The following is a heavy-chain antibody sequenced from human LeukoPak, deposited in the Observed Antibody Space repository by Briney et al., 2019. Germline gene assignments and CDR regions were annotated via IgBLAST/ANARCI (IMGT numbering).Heavy chain of an antibody. D-gene: IGHD4-11*01. V-gene: IGHV4-39*01. CDR2: IYYSGST. J-gene: IGHJ6*03. CDR1: GGSISSSSYY. Sequence: SETLSLTCTVSGGSISSSSYYWGWIRQPPGKGLEWIGSIYYSGSTYYNPSLKSRVTISVDTSKNQFSLKLSSVTAADTAVYYCARRAVTMGYYYYMDVWGKGTTVTVSS. CDR3: ARRAVTMGYYYYMDV.